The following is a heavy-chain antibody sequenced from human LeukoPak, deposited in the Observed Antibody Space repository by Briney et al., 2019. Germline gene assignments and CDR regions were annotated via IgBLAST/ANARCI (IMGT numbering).Heavy chain of an antibody. CDR1: GGSFSGYY. Sequence: SETLSLTCAVYGGSFSGYYWSWIRQPPGKGLEWIGEISHSGSTNYNPSLKSRVTISVDTSKNQFSLKLSSVTAADTAVYYCARGQAIAAAGRGFDYWGQGTLVTVSS. CDR2: ISHSGST. V-gene: IGHV4-34*01. CDR3: ARGQAIAAAGRGFDY. D-gene: IGHD6-13*01. J-gene: IGHJ4*02.